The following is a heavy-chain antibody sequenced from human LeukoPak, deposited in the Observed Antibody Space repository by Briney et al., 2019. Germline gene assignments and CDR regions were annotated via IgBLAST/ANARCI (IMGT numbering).Heavy chain of an antibody. Sequence: GGSLRLSCAASGFTFSSYWMHWVRQAPGKGLVWVSRINSDGSSTHYSDSVKGRFTISRDNSTNTLYLQMNSLRAEDTAVYYCARRAGAYSHPYDYWGQGTLVTVSS. CDR1: GFTFSSYW. J-gene: IGHJ4*02. CDR3: ARRAGAYSHPYDY. V-gene: IGHV3-74*01. CDR2: INSDGSST. D-gene: IGHD4/OR15-4a*01.